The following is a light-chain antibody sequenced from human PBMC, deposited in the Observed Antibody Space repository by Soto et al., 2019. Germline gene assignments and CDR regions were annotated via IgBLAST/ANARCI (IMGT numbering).Light chain of an antibody. CDR1: QSVSGW. V-gene: IGKV1-5*01. J-gene: IGKJ1*01. Sequence: DIQMAQSPSTLSASVGDTVTVTCRASQSVSGWLAWYQQKPGEAPKLLIYDASALPRGVPSRFSGSGSGTKFTLTISNLQPDDFATYFCQQYNNYPRTFGQGTKVDIK. CDR3: QQYNNYPRT. CDR2: DAS.